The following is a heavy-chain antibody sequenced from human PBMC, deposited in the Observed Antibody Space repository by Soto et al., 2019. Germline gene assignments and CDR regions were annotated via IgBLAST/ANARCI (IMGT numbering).Heavy chain of an antibody. D-gene: IGHD4-17*01. CDR3: ARQTPKGSTLRGVDS. CDR2: INDSGST. V-gene: IGHV4-39*01. Sequence: QLQLQESGPGLVKPSETLSLTCTVSGGSISSSSYYWGWIRQPPGKGLEWIGTINDSGSTYYNPSSKSRITVSVDTSKSQFSVLLSSANAADTAVYYSARQTPKGSTLRGVDSWSQGTLVTFSS. CDR1: GGSISSSSYY. J-gene: IGHJ4*02.